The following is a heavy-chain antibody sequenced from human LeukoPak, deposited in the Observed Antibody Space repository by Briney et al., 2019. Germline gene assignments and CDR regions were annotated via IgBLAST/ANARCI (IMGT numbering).Heavy chain of an antibody. CDR3: ARAYYYDSSGYYYY. J-gene: IGHJ4*02. D-gene: IGHD3-22*01. CDR2: INHSGST. CDR1: GGSFSGYY. V-gene: IGHV4-34*01. Sequence: SETLSLTCAVYGGSFSGYYWSWIRQPPGKGLEGIGEINHSGSTNYNPSLTSRVTISVDTSKNQFSLKLSSVTAADTAVYYCARAYYYDSSGYYYYWGQGTLVTVSS.